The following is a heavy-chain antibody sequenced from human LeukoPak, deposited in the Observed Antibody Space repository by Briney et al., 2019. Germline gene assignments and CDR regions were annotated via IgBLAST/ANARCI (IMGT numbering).Heavy chain of an antibody. D-gene: IGHD3-10*01. CDR1: GFTVSNNY. V-gene: IGHV3-53*01. CDR3: AADVWFGVLGDYGMDV. Sequence: GGSLRLSCAASGFTVSNNYMSWVRQAPGKGLEWVSVIQGAGNTYYADSVKGRFTISRDNSKNTLYLQMNSLRAEDTAVYYCAADVWFGVLGDYGMDVWGQGTTVTVSS. CDR2: IQGAGNT. J-gene: IGHJ6*02.